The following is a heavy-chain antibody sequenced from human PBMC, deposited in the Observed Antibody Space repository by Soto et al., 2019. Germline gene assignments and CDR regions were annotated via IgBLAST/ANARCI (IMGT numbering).Heavy chain of an antibody. D-gene: IGHD4-17*01. V-gene: IGHV3-11*01. CDR3: ARGPDYGDYIYYYYMDV. Sequence: QVQLVESGGGLVKPGGSLRLSCAASGFTFSDYYMSWIRQAPGKGLEWVSYISSSGSTIYYADSVKGRFTIPRANAKNSLYRQMNSLRAEDTAVYYCARGPDYGDYIYYYYMDVWGKGTTVTVSS. CDR1: GFTFSDYY. CDR2: ISSSGSTI. J-gene: IGHJ6*03.